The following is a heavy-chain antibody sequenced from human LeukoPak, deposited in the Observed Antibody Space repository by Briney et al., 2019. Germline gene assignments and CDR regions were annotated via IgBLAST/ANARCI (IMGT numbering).Heavy chain of an antibody. CDR2: ISFDGNQE. D-gene: IGHD3-16*02. CDR3: AREGSIVARTDY. J-gene: IGHJ4*02. CDR1: GFTFDNYA. Sequence: GGSLRLSCEASGFTFDNYAMHWVRQAPGRRLEWVAVISFDGNQEYYPDSVKXRFTISRDNSKNTLYLQMNGLKTEDTAVYYCAREGSIVARTDYWGQGALVIVSS. V-gene: IGHV3-30-3*01.